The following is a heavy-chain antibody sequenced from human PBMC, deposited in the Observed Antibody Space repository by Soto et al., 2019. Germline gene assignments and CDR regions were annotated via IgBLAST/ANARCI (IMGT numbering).Heavy chain of an antibody. J-gene: IGHJ4*02. V-gene: IGHV3-33*01. CDR3: ARVYANLERELPGF. D-gene: IGHD3-3*01. CDR1: GFNLRSYG. Sequence: QVQLVESGGGVVQPGRSLRLSCVASGFNLRSYGMHWFRQAPGKGPEWVAVIWYDGSNEKYADSVKGRFTISRDDSRNTLYLQMNVRRAEDTAVYYCARVYANLERELPGFWGQGTRVTVSS. CDR2: IWYDGSNE.